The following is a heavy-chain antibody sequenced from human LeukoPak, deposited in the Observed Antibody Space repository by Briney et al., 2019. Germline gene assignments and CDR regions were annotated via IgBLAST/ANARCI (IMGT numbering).Heavy chain of an antibody. D-gene: IGHD1-14*01. CDR1: GYAFSRYA. Sequence: GGSLRLSCAASGYAFSRYAMSWVRQAPGKGLEWVSAISGSGGSTYYADSVKGRFTISRDNSKNTLYLQMNSLRAEDTAVYYCAKFATRAVTRAFDYWGQGTLVTVSS. CDR2: ISGSGGST. J-gene: IGHJ4*02. V-gene: IGHV3-23*01. CDR3: AKFATRAVTRAFDY.